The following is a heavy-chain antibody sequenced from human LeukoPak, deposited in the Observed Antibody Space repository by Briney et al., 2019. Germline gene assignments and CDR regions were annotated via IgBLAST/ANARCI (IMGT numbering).Heavy chain of an antibody. CDR2: IHNNGDI. D-gene: IGHD3-9*01. CDR1: GGSINKNIW. CDR3: ATYYEILTAYTFDY. J-gene: IGHJ4*02. Sequence: SETLSLTCAVSGGSINKNIWWSWIRQSPGKGLEWIGEIHNNGDINYSPSLRSRVSMSMDNSKNQFSLRLSSVTAADTAVYYCATYYEILTAYTFDYWGQGALVTVST. V-gene: IGHV4-4*02.